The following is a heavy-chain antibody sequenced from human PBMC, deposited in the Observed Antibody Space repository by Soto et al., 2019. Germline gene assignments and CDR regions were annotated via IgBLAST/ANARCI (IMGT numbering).Heavy chain of an antibody. D-gene: IGHD6-19*01. Sequence: QVQLVQSGAEVKKPGSSVKVSCTASGGTFSSYAISWVRQAPGQGLEWMGGIIPIFGTANYAQKFQGRVTITADESTSTAYMGLSSLRSEDTAVYYCARFSGWLKGYAFDIWGQGTMVTVSS. CDR1: GGTFSSYA. J-gene: IGHJ3*02. V-gene: IGHV1-69*12. CDR3: ARFSGWLKGYAFDI. CDR2: IIPIFGTA.